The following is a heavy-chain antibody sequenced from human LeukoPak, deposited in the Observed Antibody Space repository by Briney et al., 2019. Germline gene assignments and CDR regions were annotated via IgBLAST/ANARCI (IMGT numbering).Heavy chain of an antibody. CDR2: ISAYNGNT. D-gene: IGHD2-21*02. CDR3: ARIDCGGDCYPYYYYYGMDV. Sequence: ASVKVSCKASGYTFTSYGISWVRQAPGQGLEWMGWISAYNGNTNYAQKLQGRVTMTTDTSTSTAYMELRSLRSDDTAVYYCARIDCGGDCYPYYYYYGMDVWGQGTTVTVSS. J-gene: IGHJ6*02. CDR1: GYTFTSYG. V-gene: IGHV1-18*01.